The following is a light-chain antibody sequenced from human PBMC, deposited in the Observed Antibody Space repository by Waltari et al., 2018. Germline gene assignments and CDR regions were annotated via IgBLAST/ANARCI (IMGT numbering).Light chain of an antibody. Sequence: QSALTQPASVSGSPGQSITISCTGTSSDVGGYNYVSWDQQHPGKAPKRMIYEVSNRPSGVSNRFSGSKSGNTASLTISGLQAEDEADYYCSSYTSSSTLDVFGTGTKVTVL. J-gene: IGLJ1*01. CDR2: EVS. V-gene: IGLV2-14*01. CDR3: SSYTSSSTLDV. CDR1: SSDVGGYNY.